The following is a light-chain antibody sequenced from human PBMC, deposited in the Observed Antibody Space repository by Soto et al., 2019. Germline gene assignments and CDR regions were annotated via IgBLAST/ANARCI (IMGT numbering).Light chain of an antibody. Sequence: EIVLTQSPGTLSLSPGERATLSCRASQSLGSSFLAWYQQKPGQAPRLLIFVTSRRATGVPDRFSGSGSGTDFTLTISRLEPEDFAVYFCQYYVSSPSVFGQGTRLEIK. CDR2: VTS. J-gene: IGKJ5*01. CDR3: QYYVSSPSV. V-gene: IGKV3-20*01. CDR1: QSLGSSF.